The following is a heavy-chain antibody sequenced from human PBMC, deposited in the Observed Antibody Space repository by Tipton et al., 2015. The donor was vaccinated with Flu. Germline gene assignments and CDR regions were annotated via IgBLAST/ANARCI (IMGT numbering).Heavy chain of an antibody. CDR1: GGSFSDHY. V-gene: IGHV4-34*01. D-gene: IGHD5-12*01. Sequence: PSLTCAVYGGSFSDHYWTWIRQPPGKGLEWIGEINHAGATNCNPSLKSRVTISTDTSKNQFSLKVTSLTAADTAVYYCARGSGYANAYLDSWGRGTLVTVSS. CDR2: INHAGAT. CDR3: ARGSGYANAYLDS. J-gene: IGHJ4*02.